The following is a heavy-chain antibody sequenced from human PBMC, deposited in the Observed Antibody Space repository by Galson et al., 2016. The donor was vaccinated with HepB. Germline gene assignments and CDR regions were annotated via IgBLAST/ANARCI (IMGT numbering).Heavy chain of an antibody. CDR2: ISGTSTYI. V-gene: IGHV3-21*01. CDR3: ARGEALGPMDV. Sequence: SLRLSCAASGFTFNTYSMNWVRQAPGKGLEWVSSISGTSTYIYYADSVKGRFTISRDNAKNSLYLQIDSLRAEDTGVYYCARGEALGPMDVWGQGTTVSVSS. J-gene: IGHJ6*02. CDR1: GFTFNTYS.